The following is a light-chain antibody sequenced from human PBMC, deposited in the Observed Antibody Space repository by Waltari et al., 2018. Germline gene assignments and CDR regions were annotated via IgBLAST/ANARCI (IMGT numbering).Light chain of an antibody. V-gene: IGKV1-16*02. Sequence: DIQMPQSPSSLSASIGDRVTITCRASQDITNSLNWFQQKPGKAPKSLIYGASRLQSGVSSKFSGSGYGTDFTLTISSLQPEDFATYYCLQYDSYPRTFGPGTKVEIK. CDR2: GAS. CDR3: LQYDSYPRT. CDR1: QDITNS. J-gene: IGKJ1*01.